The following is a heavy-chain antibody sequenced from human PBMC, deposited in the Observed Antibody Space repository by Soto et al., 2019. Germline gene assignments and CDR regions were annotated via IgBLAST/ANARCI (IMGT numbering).Heavy chain of an antibody. CDR2: IWYDGSNK. CDR1: GFTFSSYG. V-gene: IGHV3-33*01. Sequence: GGSLRLSCAASGFTFSSYGMHWVRQAPGKGLEWVAVIWYDGSNKYYADSVKGRFTISRDNSKNTLYLQMNSLRAEDTAVYYCARNVPWSQTHLFDYWGQGTLVTVSS. CDR3: ARNVPWSQTHLFDY. J-gene: IGHJ4*02. D-gene: IGHD1-1*01.